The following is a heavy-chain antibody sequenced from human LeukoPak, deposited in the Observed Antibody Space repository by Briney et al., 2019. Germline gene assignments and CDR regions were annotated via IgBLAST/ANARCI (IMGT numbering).Heavy chain of an antibody. CDR3: ARLRGSSWYHRGNWFDP. Sequence: SETLSLTCAVYGGSFSGYYWSWIRQPPGKGLEWIGEINHSGSTNYNPSLKSRVTISVDTSKNQFSLKLSSVTAADTAVHYCARLRGSSWYHRGNWFDPWGQGTLVTVSS. CDR2: INHSGST. CDR1: GGSFSGYY. D-gene: IGHD6-13*01. V-gene: IGHV4-34*01. J-gene: IGHJ5*02.